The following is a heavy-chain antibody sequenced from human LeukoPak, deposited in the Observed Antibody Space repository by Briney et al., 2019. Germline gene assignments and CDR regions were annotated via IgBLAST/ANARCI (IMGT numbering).Heavy chain of an antibody. CDR1: GGSFSGYY. CDR2: INHSGST. CDR3: ARCYYDSSPYIDY. V-gene: IGHV4-34*01. Sequence: SETLSLTCAVYGGSFSGYYWSWIRQPPGKGLEWIGEINHSGSTNYNPSLKSRVTISVDTSKNQFSLKLSSVTAADTAVYYCARCYYDSSPYIDYWGQGTLVTVSS. D-gene: IGHD3-22*01. J-gene: IGHJ4*02.